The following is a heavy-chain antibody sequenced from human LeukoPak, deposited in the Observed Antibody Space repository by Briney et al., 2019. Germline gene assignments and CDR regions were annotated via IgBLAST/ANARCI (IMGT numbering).Heavy chain of an antibody. V-gene: IGHV3-30*02. D-gene: IGHD6-13*01. Sequence: GGSLRLSCAASGFTFRTYGMHWVRQAPGKGLEWVAFIQYDGNNEYCADSVKGRFTISRDNSKNTLYLQMNSLRIDDTAVYYCARDAGIASTGGNWFDSWGQGALVTVSS. CDR1: GFTFRTYG. CDR3: ARDAGIASTGGNWFDS. J-gene: IGHJ5*01. CDR2: IQYDGNNE.